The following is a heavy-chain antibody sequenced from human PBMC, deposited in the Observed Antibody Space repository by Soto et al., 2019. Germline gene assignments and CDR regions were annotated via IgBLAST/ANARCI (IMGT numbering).Heavy chain of an antibody. CDR1: GGSFRCYS. CDR2: INHTGST. Sequence: SETLSLTCAVYGGSFRCYSWTWIRQPPWTGLEWIGEINHTGSTNYNPSLKSRVAISVDTSKNQFSLKLTSVTAADTAVYYCARDKITGLFDYWGQGTLVTVSS. CDR3: ARDKITGLFDY. J-gene: IGHJ4*02. D-gene: IGHD2-8*02. V-gene: IGHV4-34*01.